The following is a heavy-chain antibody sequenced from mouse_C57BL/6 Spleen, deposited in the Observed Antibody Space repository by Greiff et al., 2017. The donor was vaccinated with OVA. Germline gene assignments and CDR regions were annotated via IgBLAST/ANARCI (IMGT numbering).Heavy chain of an antibody. V-gene: IGHV1-26*01. Sequence: VQLQQSGPELVKPGASVKISCKASGYTFTDYYMNWVKQSHGKSLEWIGDINPNNGGTSYNQKFKGKATLTVDKSSSTAYMELRSLTSEDSAVYYCARGGHFDVWGTGTTVTVSS. CDR1: GYTFTDYY. CDR2: INPNNGGT. J-gene: IGHJ1*03. CDR3: ARGGHFDV.